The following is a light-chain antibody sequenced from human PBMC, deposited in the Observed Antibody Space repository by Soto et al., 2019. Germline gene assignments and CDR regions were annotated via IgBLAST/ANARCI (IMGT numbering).Light chain of an antibody. J-gene: IGLJ2*01. Sequence: QSVLTQPASVSGSPGPSITISCTGTSSDIGAYNFVSWYQQHPGKAPQLMLYDVNIRPSGVSNRFSGSKSGNTASLTISGLQAEDEADYYCTSWTTSTTMIFGGGTKLTVL. CDR3: TSWTTSTTMI. CDR1: SSDIGAYNF. CDR2: DVN. V-gene: IGLV2-14*03.